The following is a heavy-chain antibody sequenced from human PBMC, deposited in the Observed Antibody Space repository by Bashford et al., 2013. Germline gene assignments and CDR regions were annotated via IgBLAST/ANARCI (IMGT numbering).Heavy chain of an antibody. J-gene: IGHJ6*02. Sequence: SVKVSCKASGGTFSSYAISWVRQAPGQGLEWMGGIIPIFGTANYAQKFQGRVTITADESTSTAYMELSSLRSEDTAVYYCAFTDLYSGYDSNGMDVWAKGPRSPSP. V-gene: IGHV1-69*13. CDR2: IIPIFGTA. CDR1: GGTFSSYA. D-gene: IGHD5-12*01. CDR3: AFTDLYSGYDSNGMDV.